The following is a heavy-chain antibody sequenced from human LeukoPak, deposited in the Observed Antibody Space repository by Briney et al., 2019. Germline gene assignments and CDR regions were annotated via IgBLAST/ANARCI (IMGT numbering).Heavy chain of an antibody. Sequence: SETLSLTCTVSGGSISSSGYYWGWIRQPPGKGLEWIASTYYGGSTYYNSSLKSRVTISVDTSKNQLSLKLSSLTAADTAVYYCARHEYSGSYYGLSWFDPWGQGTLVTVSS. CDR1: GGSISSSGYY. V-gene: IGHV4-39*01. D-gene: IGHD1-26*01. CDR2: TYYGGST. J-gene: IGHJ5*02. CDR3: ARHEYSGSYYGLSWFDP.